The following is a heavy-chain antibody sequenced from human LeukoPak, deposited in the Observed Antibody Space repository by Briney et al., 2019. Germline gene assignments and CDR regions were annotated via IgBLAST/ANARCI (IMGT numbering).Heavy chain of an antibody. D-gene: IGHD3-16*02. V-gene: IGHV3-20*04. Sequence: PGGSLRLSCAASRHRLDVDGIRWLRQAPGKGLEWVSGINWNGGSTGYADSVKGRFTISRDNAKNSMYLQMNSLRGEDTAWYYCTREGDLRLVELSFDYWGQGTLVTVSS. CDR3: TREGDLRLVELSFDY. J-gene: IGHJ4*02. CDR1: RHRLDVDG. CDR2: INWNGGST.